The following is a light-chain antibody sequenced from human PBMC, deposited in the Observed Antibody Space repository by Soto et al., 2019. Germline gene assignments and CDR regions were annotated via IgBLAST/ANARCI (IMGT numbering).Light chain of an antibody. J-gene: IGLJ2*01. V-gene: IGLV4-69*01. CDR3: QTWDTVSVI. Sequence: QSVLTQSPSASASLGASVKFTCTLSSGHSSYAIAWQQQQPEKGPRYLMKLNSDGSHNKGDGIPDRFSGSSSGAERYLTISSLQSEDEADYYCQTWDTVSVIFGGGTKLTVL. CDR2: LNSDGSH. CDR1: SGHSSYA.